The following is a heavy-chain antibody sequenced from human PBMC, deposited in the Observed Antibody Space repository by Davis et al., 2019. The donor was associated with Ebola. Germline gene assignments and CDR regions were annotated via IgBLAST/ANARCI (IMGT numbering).Heavy chain of an antibody. CDR1: GGSISSSSYY. V-gene: IGHV4-39*07. CDR2: IYYSGST. Sequence: PSETLSLTCTVSGGSISSSSYYWGWIRQPPGKGLEWIGSIYYSGSTNYNPSLKSRVTISVDTSKNQFSLKLSSVTAADTAVYYCARLSSSWYYYYYGMDVWGQGTTVTVSS. CDR3: ARLSSSWYYYYYGMDV. D-gene: IGHD6-13*01. J-gene: IGHJ6*02.